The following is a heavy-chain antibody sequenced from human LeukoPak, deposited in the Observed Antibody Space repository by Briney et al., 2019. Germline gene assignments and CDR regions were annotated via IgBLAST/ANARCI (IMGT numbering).Heavy chain of an antibody. CDR2: ISSSSSYI. CDR1: GFTFSSYS. D-gene: IGHD6-19*01. J-gene: IGHJ4*02. CDR3: ARADSSGWYVSHY. V-gene: IGHV3-21*01. Sequence: GGSLRLSCAASGFTFSSYSMNWVRQAPGKGREWVSSISSSSSYIYYADSVKGRFTISRDNAKNPLYLQMNSLRTEDTAVYYCARADSSGWYVSHYWGQGTLVTVSS.